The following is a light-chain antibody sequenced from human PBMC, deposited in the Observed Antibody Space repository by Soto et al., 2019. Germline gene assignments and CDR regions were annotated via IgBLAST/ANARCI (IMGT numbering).Light chain of an antibody. J-gene: IGKJ1*01. CDR3: QQSYIAPWT. Sequence: DIQMTQSPSSLSASVGDRVSITCRASQSISTYLNWYQQKPGKVPRLLIYAASSLQSGVPSRFSGSGSGTDFTLTISSLQPEDFATYYCQQSYIAPWTFGQGTKVDSK. CDR1: QSISTY. CDR2: AAS. V-gene: IGKV1-39*01.